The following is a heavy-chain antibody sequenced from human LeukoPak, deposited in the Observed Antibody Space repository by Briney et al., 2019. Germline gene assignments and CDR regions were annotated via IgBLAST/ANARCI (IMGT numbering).Heavy chain of an antibody. D-gene: IGHD3-16*02. J-gene: IGHJ4*02. V-gene: IGHV3-23*01. CDR3: ARVVSYRNYFDY. CDR2: ISGSGGST. CDR1: GFTFSSYA. Sequence: GGSLRLSCAASGFTFSSYAMSWVRQAPGKGLEWVSAISGSGGSTYYADSVKGRFTISRDNSKNTLYLQMNSLRAEDTAVYYCARVVSYRNYFDYWGQGTLVTVSS.